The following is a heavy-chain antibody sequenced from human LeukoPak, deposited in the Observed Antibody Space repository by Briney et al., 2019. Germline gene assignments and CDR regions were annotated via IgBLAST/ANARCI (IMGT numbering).Heavy chain of an antibody. CDR1: GFTFSSYE. CDR3: AGSIAAAGTKYFQH. D-gene: IGHD6-13*01. J-gene: IGHJ1*01. Sequence: GRSLRLFCAASGFTFSSYEMNWVRQASGKGLEWVSYISSSGSTIYYADSVKGRFTISRDNAKNSLYLQMNSLRAEDTAVYYCAGSIAAAGTKYFQHWGQGTLVTVSS. CDR2: ISSSGSTI. V-gene: IGHV3-48*03.